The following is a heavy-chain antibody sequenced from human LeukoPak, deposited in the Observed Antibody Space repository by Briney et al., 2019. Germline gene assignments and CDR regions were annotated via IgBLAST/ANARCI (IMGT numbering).Heavy chain of an antibody. J-gene: IGHJ4*02. CDR2: VSGSGGST. CDR1: GFTFSSYA. D-gene: IGHD3-22*01. Sequence: PGGSLRLSCAASGFTFSSYAMSWVRQAPGKGLEWVSAVSGSGGSTYYADSVKGRFTISRDNSKNTLYLQMNSLRAEDTAVYYCAKDPPHFYDSSGITTRYFAYWGQGTQVTVSS. V-gene: IGHV3-23*01. CDR3: AKDPPHFYDSSGITTRYFAY.